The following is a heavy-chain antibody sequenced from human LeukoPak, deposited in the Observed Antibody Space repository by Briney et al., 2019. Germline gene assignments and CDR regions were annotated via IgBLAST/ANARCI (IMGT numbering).Heavy chain of an antibody. CDR3: AKSDYYDNSGYYYGSDY. J-gene: IGHJ4*02. CDR2: ISGSGGST. Sequence: GGSLRLSCAASGFTFSSYAMTWVRQAPGKGLEWVSGISGSGGSTYYADSVKGRFTISRDNSKNTLYVQMNSLRAEDTAVYYCAKSDYYDNSGYYYGSDYWGQGTLVTVSS. CDR1: GFTFSSYA. V-gene: IGHV3-23*01. D-gene: IGHD3-22*01.